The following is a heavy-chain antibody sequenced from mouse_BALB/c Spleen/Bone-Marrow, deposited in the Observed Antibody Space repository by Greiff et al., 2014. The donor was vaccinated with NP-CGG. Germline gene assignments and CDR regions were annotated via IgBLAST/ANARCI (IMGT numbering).Heavy chain of an antibody. Sequence: VQRVESGPELVRPGVSVKISCKGSGYTFTDYAMHWVKQSHAKSLEWIGVISTYYGNTNYNQKFKGKATMTVDKSSSTAYMELARLTAEDSAIYYCAGKRLTGTSYWYFDVWGAGTTVTVSS. D-gene: IGHD4-1*01. J-gene: IGHJ1*01. CDR1: GYTFTDYA. V-gene: IGHV1S137*01. CDR3: AGKRLTGTSYWYFDV. CDR2: ISTYYGNT.